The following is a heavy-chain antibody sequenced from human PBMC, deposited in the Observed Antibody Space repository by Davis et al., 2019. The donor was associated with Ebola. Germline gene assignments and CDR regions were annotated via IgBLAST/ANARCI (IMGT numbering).Heavy chain of an antibody. V-gene: IGHV4-59*01. D-gene: IGHD6-19*01. CDR2: IYYSGST. Sequence: MPSETLSLTCTVSGGSISSYYWSWIRQPPGKGLEWIGYIYYSGSTNYNPSLKSRVTISVDTSKNQFSLKLSSVTAADTAVHYCARGEWLAPFDYWGQGTLVTVSS. CDR1: GGSISSYY. J-gene: IGHJ4*02. CDR3: ARGEWLAPFDY.